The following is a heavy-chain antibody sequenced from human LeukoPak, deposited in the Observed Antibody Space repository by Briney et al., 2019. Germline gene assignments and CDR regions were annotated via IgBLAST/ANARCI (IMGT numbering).Heavy chain of an antibody. D-gene: IGHD3/OR15-3a*01. V-gene: IGHV4-39*01. CDR3: AKQTGSGLFILP. Sequence: QASETLSLTCSVSGVSISSSNSYWGWLRQPPGKGLGWIGSIYYTGNTYYNASLKSRVTISIDTSKNQFSLKLTSVTAADTAVYYCAKQTGSGLFILPGGQGTLVTVSS. CDR1: GVSISSSNSY. CDR2: IYYTGNT. J-gene: IGHJ4*02.